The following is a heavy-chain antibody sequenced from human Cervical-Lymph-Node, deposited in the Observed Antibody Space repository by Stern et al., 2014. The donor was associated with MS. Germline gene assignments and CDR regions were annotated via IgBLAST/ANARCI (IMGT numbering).Heavy chain of an antibody. J-gene: IGHJ4*02. CDR3: ARPTVTSGYFDY. Sequence: EVQLEESGAEVKKPGESLKISCKGSGYSFTSYWIGWVRQMPGKSLEWGGIIYPGDSHTRYSPSFQGQVTISADKSISTAYLQWSSLKASDTAMYCCARPTVTSGYFDYWGQGTLVTVSS. CDR2: IYPGDSHT. D-gene: IGHD4-17*01. CDR1: GYSFTSYW. V-gene: IGHV5-51*01.